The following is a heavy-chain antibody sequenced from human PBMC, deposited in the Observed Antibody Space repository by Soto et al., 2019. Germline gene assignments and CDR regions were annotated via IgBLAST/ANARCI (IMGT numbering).Heavy chain of an antibody. V-gene: IGHV4-59*08. CDR1: GGSIGNSY. CDR2: IYYSGSS. CDR3: ACHSPSCPIFDY. D-gene: IGHD2-2*01. J-gene: IGHJ4*02. Sequence: QVQLQESGPGLVKPSETLSLTCTVSGGSIGNSYWSWIRQSPGKGLEWIGYIYYSGSSHYNPSPTSRGSISVATSNNQFSLKLSSVTAADTAVYFCACHSPSCPIFDYWGPGTLVIVSS.